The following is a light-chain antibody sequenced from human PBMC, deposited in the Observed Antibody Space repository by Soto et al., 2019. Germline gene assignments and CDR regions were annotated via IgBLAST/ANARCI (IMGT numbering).Light chain of an antibody. Sequence: EIVLTQSPGTLCFVPGERASLSCRASQSVSTSYVAWYQQKFGQAPRLLIYDAFSRDTGIPDRFSASGSGTDCTLTIRRLEPEDFAVYYCQQYKTFGQGTKVDI. CDR1: QSVSTSY. V-gene: IGKV3-20*01. J-gene: IGKJ1*01. CDR2: DAF. CDR3: QQYKT.